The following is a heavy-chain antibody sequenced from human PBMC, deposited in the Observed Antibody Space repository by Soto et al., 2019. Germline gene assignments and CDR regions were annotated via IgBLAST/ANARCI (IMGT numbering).Heavy chain of an antibody. J-gene: IGHJ6*02. Sequence: PGGSKKMSCQWAGGSFTIYWIGWVRQVHEKGLEWMGIIYPGDSDTRYSPSFQGQVTISADKSISTAYLQWSSLKASDTAMYYCARHGPRVYYDNSDYYYYGMDVWGQGTTGTVAS. D-gene: IGHD3-22*01. CDR3: ARHGPRVYYDNSDYYYYGMDV. V-gene: IGHV5-51*01. CDR1: GGSFTIYW. CDR2: IYPGDSDT.